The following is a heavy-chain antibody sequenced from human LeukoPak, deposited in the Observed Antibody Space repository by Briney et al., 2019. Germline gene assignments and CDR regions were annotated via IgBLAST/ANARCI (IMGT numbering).Heavy chain of an antibody. V-gene: IGHV3-30*18. CDR2: ISSDENNK. J-gene: IGHJ3*02. CDR3: AKEGRWLQLGGAFDI. CDR1: GFTFSSYD. D-gene: IGHD5-24*01. Sequence: GGSLRLSCAASGFTFSSYDMHWVRQAPGKGLEWVSVISSDENNKYYAGSVKGRFTISRDNSKNTLYLQMSSLRPEDTAVYYCAKEGRWLQLGGAFDIWGQGTMVTVSS.